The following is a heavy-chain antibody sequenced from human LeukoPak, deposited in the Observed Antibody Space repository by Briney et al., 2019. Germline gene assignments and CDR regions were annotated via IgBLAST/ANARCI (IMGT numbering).Heavy chain of an antibody. CDR3: ARDLTYYDILAGYFSRFDFDY. D-gene: IGHD3-9*01. Sequence: PGGSLRLSCAASGFTFSSYSMNWVRQAPGKGLEWVSSISSSSSYIYYADSVKGRFTISRGNAKNSLYLQMNSLRAEDTAVYYCARDLTYYDILAGYFSRFDFDYWGQGTLVTVSS. CDR2: ISSSSSYI. V-gene: IGHV3-21*01. CDR1: GFTFSSYS. J-gene: IGHJ4*02.